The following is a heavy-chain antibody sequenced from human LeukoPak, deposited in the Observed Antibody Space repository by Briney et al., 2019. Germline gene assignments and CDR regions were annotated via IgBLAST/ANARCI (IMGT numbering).Heavy chain of an antibody. D-gene: IGHD1-26*01. CDR3: AKDREGQNYYYGMDV. CDR1: GYTFSNYG. Sequence: ASVKVSCKASGYTFSNYGINWVRQAPGQGLEWMGWIIAHNGNTNYAQKFRGRVTMTTDTSTSTAYMELRSLRSDDTAVYYCAKDREGQNYYYGMDVWGQGTTVTVS. J-gene: IGHJ6*02. CDR2: IIAHNGNT. V-gene: IGHV1-18*01.